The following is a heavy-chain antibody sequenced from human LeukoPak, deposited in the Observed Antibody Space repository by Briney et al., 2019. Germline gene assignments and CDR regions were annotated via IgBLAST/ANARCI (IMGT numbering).Heavy chain of an antibody. D-gene: IGHD1-26*01. CDR2: ISYDGSNK. V-gene: IGHV3-30*18. CDR1: GFTFSSYG. Sequence: GGSLRLSCAASGFTFSSYGMHWVRQAPGKGLEWVAVISYDGSNKYYADSVKGRFTISGDNSKSTLYLQMNSLRAEDTAVYYCAKPAGIVGATFYFDYWGQGTLVTVSS. J-gene: IGHJ4*02. CDR3: AKPAGIVGATFYFDY.